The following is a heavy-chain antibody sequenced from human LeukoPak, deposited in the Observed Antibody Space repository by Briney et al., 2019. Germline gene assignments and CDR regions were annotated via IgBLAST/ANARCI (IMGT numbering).Heavy chain of an antibody. Sequence: SGGSLRLSCAASGFTFSSYAVSWVRQAPGKGLEWVSLISAISGISYYADSVKGRFTISRDNANNTLYLQMNSLRAEDTAVYYCARWLDSWGQGTLVTVSS. D-gene: IGHD5-24*01. CDR1: GFTFSSYA. CDR2: ISAISGIS. V-gene: IGHV3-23*01. J-gene: IGHJ4*02. CDR3: ARWLDS.